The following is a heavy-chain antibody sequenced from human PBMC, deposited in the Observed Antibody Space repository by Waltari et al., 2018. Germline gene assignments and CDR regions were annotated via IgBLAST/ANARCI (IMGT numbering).Heavy chain of an antibody. CDR1: GDSISRGRHY. V-gene: IGHV4-61*02. CDR2: IYTTGSL. CDR3: ARDSNLVRGVADV. Sequence: QVHLQESGPGVVTPSETLSLTCTVSGDSISRGRHYWSWIRQSAGKGLQWIGRIYTTGSLNYSPSLKSRVTMSVDSSKNTFSLKLKSVTAADTAVYFCARDSNLVRGVADVWGRGTQVTVSS. J-gene: IGHJ4*02. D-gene: IGHD3-10*01.